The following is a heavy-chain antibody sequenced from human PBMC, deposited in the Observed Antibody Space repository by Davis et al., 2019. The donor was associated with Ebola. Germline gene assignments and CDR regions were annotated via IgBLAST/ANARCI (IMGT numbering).Heavy chain of an antibody. Sequence: AASVKVSCKASGYTFTSYGISWVRQAPGQGLEWMGWISAYNGNTNYAQKLQGRVTMTTDTSTSTAYMELRSLRSDDTAVYYCARGSTIAVAGTPYYYGMDVWGQGTTVTVSS. J-gene: IGHJ6*02. V-gene: IGHV1-18*01. CDR2: ISAYNGNT. CDR3: ARGSTIAVAGTPYYYGMDV. CDR1: GYTFTSYG. D-gene: IGHD6-19*01.